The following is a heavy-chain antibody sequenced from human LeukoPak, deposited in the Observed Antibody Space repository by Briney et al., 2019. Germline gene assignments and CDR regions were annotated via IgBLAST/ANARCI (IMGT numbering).Heavy chain of an antibody. D-gene: IGHD3-22*01. CDR2: IKQDGSEK. CDR1: GFTFSSYW. J-gene: IGHJ3*02. Sequence: GALRLSCAASGFTFSSYWMSWVRQAPGKGLEWVANIKQDGSEKYYVDSVKGRFTISRDNAKNTLYLQMNSLRAEDTAVYYCARVVSYYDSSGYPNAFDIWGQGTMVTVSS. V-gene: IGHV3-7*01. CDR3: ARVVSYYDSSGYPNAFDI.